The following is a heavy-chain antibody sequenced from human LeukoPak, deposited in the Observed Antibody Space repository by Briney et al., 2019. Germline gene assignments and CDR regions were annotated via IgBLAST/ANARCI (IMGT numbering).Heavy chain of an antibody. D-gene: IGHD3-9*01. Sequence: GASVKVSCKASGGTFSSYAISWVRQAPGQGLEWMGGIIPIFGTANYAQKFQGRVTITADESTSTAYMELSSLRSEDTAVYYCARAAERLRYFDRLLPFDPWGQGTLVTVSS. CDR3: ARAAERLRYFDRLLPFDP. J-gene: IGHJ5*02. CDR2: IIPIFGTA. CDR1: GGTFSSYA. V-gene: IGHV1-69*01.